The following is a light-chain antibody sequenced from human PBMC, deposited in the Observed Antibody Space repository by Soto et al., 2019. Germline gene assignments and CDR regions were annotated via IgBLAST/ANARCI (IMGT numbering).Light chain of an antibody. J-gene: IGKJ1*01. CDR1: QSVSSSY. CDR2: GAS. V-gene: IGKV3-20*01. CDR3: QQYGSSLKT. Sequence: EIVLTQSPGTLSLSPEERATLSCRASQSVSSSYLAWSQQKPGQAPRLLIYGASSRATGIPDRFSGSGSGTDVTLTISRREPQDGAVYYCQQYGSSLKTFGQGTKVEIK.